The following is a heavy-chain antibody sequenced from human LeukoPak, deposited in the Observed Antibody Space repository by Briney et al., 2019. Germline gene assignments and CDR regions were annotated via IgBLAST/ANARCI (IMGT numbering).Heavy chain of an antibody. D-gene: IGHD4-17*01. CDR3: ARASYGDYDALDI. CDR2: ISTSGDST. Sequence: GGSLRLSCAAPGFALLAYNMHWVRQAPGEGLEYVSGISTSGDSTNYANSVKGRFTIPRDNSRNTLYLQMDNLRAEDMAVYHCARASYGDYDALDIWGQGTLVTVSS. CDR1: GFALLAYN. V-gene: IGHV3-64*01. J-gene: IGHJ3*02.